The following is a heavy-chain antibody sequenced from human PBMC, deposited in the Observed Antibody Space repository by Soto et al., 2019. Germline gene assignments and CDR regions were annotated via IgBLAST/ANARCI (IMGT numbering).Heavy chain of an antibody. CDR3: ARRV. Sequence: EVQVSESGGGLVQPGGSLRLSCATSGFTFRNYPMNWVRQAPGKGMEWVSGFSAGGDTTYYADSVKGRFIIFRVNSKNSVSLQMNGVRVEHTAVYYCARRVWGQGTLVTVSS. V-gene: IGHV3-23*01. CDR1: GFTFRNYP. J-gene: IGHJ4*02. CDR2: FSAGGDTT.